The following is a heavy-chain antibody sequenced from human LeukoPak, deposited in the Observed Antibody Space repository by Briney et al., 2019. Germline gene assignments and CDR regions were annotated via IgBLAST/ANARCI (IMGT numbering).Heavy chain of an antibody. D-gene: IGHD6-13*01. V-gene: IGHV4-39*01. J-gene: IGHJ4*02. CDR2: IYYTGGT. CDR1: GGSISSSSDY. CDR3: ASGKTAAAGTN. Sequence: SETLSLTCTVSGGSISSSSDYWGWIRQPPGEGLEWIGSIYYTGGTSYNPSLKSRVTISVDTSKNQFSLKLSSVTAADTAVYYCASGKTAAAGTNWGQGTLVTVSS.